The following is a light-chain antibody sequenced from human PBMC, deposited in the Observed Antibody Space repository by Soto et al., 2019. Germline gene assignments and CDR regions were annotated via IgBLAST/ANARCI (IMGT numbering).Light chain of an antibody. CDR3: LQVHSFPRT. J-gene: IGKJ1*01. V-gene: IGKV1-12*01. CDR2: AAS. Sequence: DIQMTQSPSSVSASVGDRITITCRTSQDIGGRLAWFQQKPGKAPQYLIQAASILQSGVPSRFSGSGSGTEFILSINTLQHEDFDSYFCLQVHSFPRTLGLGPKVDIK. CDR1: QDIGGR.